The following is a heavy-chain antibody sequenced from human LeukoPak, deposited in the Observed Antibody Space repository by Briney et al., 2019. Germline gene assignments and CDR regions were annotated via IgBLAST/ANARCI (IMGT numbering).Heavy chain of an antibody. Sequence: GGSLRLSCAVSGITLSNYGMSWVRQAPGKGLEWVAGISDSGGRTNYADSVKGRFTISRDNSKNTLYLQMNSLRAEDTAVYYCAKDLEGTAAAGYYFDYWGQGTLVTVSS. CDR1: GITLSNYG. CDR3: AKDLEGTAAAGYYFDY. D-gene: IGHD6-13*01. J-gene: IGHJ4*02. CDR2: ISDSGGRT. V-gene: IGHV3-23*01.